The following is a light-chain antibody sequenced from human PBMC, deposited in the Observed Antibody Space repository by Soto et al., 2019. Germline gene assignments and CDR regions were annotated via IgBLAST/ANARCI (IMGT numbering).Light chain of an antibody. CDR1: QTVISDY. J-gene: IGKJ1*01. V-gene: IGKV3-20*01. CDR3: QVYGNSMWT. Sequence: EIVLTQSPATLSLSPGDSATLFCRATQTVISDYLARYQQTPFQAPRLLIYGASSRATDTQDRFSGRVSGTDFSLTISRLEPGDFAVYYCQVYGNSMWTFGQGTKVDIK. CDR2: GAS.